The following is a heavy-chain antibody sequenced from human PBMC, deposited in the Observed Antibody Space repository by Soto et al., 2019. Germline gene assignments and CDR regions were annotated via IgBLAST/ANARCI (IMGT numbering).Heavy chain of an antibody. J-gene: IGHJ4*02. CDR2: IYYTGIT. CDR3: SRERESASEH. V-gene: IGHV4-39*02. CDR1: GGSISSSTYH. Sequence: QLQLQESGPGLVKPSETLSLTCTVSGGSISSSTYHWAWIRQPPGKGLEWIASIYYTGITYYSPSLKSRVTISVDTSKNHFSLKLSSVTAADTAVYYCSRERESASEHWGQGTLVTVSS.